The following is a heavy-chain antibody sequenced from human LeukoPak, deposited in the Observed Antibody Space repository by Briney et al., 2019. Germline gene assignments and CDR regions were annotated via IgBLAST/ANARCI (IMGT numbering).Heavy chain of an antibody. J-gene: IGHJ4*02. CDR1: GFTFSNYE. V-gene: IGHV3-48*03. CDR2: ISSRGTTI. Sequence: PGGSLRLSCAASGFTFSNYEMNWVRQAPGKGLEWVSYISSRGTTIYYADSVKGRFTISRDNARNSLYLRMNSLRAEDTAVYYCARQRFFGDYAGDFWGQGTLVTVSS. CDR3: ARQRFFGDYAGDF. D-gene: IGHD4-17*01.